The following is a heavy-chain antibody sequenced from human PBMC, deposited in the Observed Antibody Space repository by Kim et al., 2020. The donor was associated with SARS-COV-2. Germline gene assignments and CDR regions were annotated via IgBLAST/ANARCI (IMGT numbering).Heavy chain of an antibody. CDR3: AKMYYYDSSGYYPYYYYYGMDV. CDR1: GYTFTSYD. V-gene: IGHV1-8*01. D-gene: IGHD3-22*01. J-gene: IGHJ6*02. Sequence: ASVKVSCKASGYTFTSYDINWVRQATGQGLEWMGWMNPNSGNTGYAQKFQGRVTMTRNTSISTAYMELSSLRSEDTAVYYCAKMYYYDSSGYYPYYYYYGMDVWGQGTTVTVSS. CDR2: MNPNSGNT.